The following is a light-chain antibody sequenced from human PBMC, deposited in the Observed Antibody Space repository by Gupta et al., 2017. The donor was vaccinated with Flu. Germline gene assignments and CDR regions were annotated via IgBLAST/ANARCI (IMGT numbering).Light chain of an antibody. CDR1: QSISRW. CDR3: QQYHSYFT. V-gene: IGKV1-5*03. Sequence: DIQMTQSTSTLSASIGDRVTITCRASQSISRWLAWYQQKPGKAPKLLIYQASNLQNGVPSRFSGSGSGTEFTLTITNLQPDDFATYSCQQYHSYFTFGQGTKVEVK. CDR2: QAS. J-gene: IGKJ2*01.